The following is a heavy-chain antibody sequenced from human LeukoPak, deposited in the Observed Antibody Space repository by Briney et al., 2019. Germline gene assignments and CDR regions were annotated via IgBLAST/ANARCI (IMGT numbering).Heavy chain of an antibody. J-gene: IGHJ4*02. CDR2: INHSGST. D-gene: IGHD2-8*01. CDR1: GGSFSGYY. Sequence: SETLSLTCAVYGGSFSGYYWSWIRQPPGKGLEWIGEINHSGSTNYNPSLKSRVTISVDTSKNHFSLKLSSVTAADTAMYYCARPHSGTVNASTYGVIDYWGQGTLVTVSS. V-gene: IGHV4-34*01. CDR3: ARPHSGTVNASTYGVIDY.